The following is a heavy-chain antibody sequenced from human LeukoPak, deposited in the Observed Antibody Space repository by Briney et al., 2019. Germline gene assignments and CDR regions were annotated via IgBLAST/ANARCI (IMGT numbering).Heavy chain of an antibody. J-gene: IGHJ4*02. CDR3: ARGGGGYYEHAAY. D-gene: IGHD3-22*01. Sequence: ALVKVSCKASGYTFTGYYMHWVRQAPGQGLEWMGWINPNSGGTNYAQKFQGRVTMTRDTSISTAYMELSRLRSDDTAVYYCARGGGGYYEHAAYWGQGTLVTVSS. V-gene: IGHV1-2*02. CDR1: GYTFTGYY. CDR2: INPNSGGT.